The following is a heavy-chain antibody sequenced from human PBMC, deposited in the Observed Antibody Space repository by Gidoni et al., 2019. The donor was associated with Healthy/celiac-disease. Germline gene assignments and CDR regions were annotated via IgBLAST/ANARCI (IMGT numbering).Heavy chain of an antibody. D-gene: IGHD1-1*01. CDR2: IIPILGIA. CDR1: GGTFSSYT. Sequence: QVQLVQSGAEVKKPGSSVKVSCKASGGTFSSYTISWVRQAPGQGLEWMGRIIPILGIANYAQKFQGRGTITADKSTSTAYMELSSLRSEDTAVYYCAREIEGGTTTLFDYWGQGTLVTVSS. V-gene: IGHV1-69*08. J-gene: IGHJ4*02. CDR3: AREIEGGTTTLFDY.